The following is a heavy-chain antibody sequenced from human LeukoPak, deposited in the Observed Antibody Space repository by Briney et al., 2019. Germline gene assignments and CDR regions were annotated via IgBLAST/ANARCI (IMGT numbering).Heavy chain of an antibody. D-gene: IGHD1-26*01. CDR3: ARFDPGPAYSGSWPYFDY. J-gene: IGHJ4*02. CDR1: GGSFSGYY. Sequence: SSETLSLTCAVYGGSFSGYYWSWIRQPPGKGLEWIEEINHSGSTNYNPSLKSRVTISVDTSKNQFSLKLSSVTAADTAVYYCARFDPGPAYSGSWPYFDYWGQGTLVTVSS. V-gene: IGHV4-34*01. CDR2: INHSGST.